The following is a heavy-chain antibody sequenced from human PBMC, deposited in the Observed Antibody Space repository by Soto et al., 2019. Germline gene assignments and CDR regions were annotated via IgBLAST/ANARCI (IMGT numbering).Heavy chain of an antibody. CDR2: INHSGST. CDR1: GGSFSGYY. J-gene: IGHJ1*01. CDR3: ARGHLRIAAAGTNPNSKKGEFTEDFQH. V-gene: IGHV4-34*01. D-gene: IGHD6-13*01. Sequence: SLTCAVYGGSFSGYYWSWIRQPPGKGLEWIGEINHSGSTNYNPSLKSRVTISVDTSKNQFSLKLSSVTAADTAVYYCARGHLRIAAAGTNPNSKKGEFTEDFQHWGQGTLVTGSS.